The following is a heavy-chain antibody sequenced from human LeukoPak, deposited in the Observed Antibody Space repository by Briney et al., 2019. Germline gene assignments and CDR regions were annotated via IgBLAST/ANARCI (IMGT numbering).Heavy chain of an antibody. J-gene: IGHJ4*02. Sequence: ASVKVSCKASGYTFTGYYIHWVRQTPGQGLEWMGWINPLSAGTNYAQQFHGRVTMTRDTSISTAYMELSRLPSDDTALYYCATYRSAWSWFDFWGQGTLVTVSS. V-gene: IGHV1-2*02. D-gene: IGHD6-19*01. CDR2: INPLSAGT. CDR1: GYTFTGYY. CDR3: ATYRSAWSWFDF.